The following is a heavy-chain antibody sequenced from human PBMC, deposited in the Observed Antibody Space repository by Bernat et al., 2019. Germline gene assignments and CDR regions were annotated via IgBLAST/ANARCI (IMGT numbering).Heavy chain of an antibody. V-gene: IGHV3-33*01. Sequence: QVQLVESGGGVVQPGRSLRLSCAASGFTFSSYGMHWVRQAPGKGQEWVAVIWYDGSNKYYADSVKGRFTISRDNAKNSLFLQMNSLRAEDTAVYYCSRDLYGSGDYWGQGALVTVSS. CDR2: IWYDGSNK. J-gene: IGHJ4*02. CDR1: GFTFSSYG. D-gene: IGHD3-10*01. CDR3: SRDLYGSGDY.